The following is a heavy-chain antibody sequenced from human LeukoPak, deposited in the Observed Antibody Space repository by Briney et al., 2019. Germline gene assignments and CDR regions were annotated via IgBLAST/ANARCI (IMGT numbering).Heavy chain of an antibody. CDR3: AKDPFKTGSGLDY. V-gene: IGHV3-30*04. J-gene: IGHJ4*02. D-gene: IGHD1-26*01. Sequence: SGGSLRLSCAASEFRFRTYAMHWVRRAPGKGLEWVAIISYDGTNQDYADSVKGRFTISRDNSKNTLYLQMNSLRPDDTAVYYCAKDPFKTGSGLDYWGQGTLVTVSS. CDR1: EFRFRTYA. CDR2: ISYDGTNQ.